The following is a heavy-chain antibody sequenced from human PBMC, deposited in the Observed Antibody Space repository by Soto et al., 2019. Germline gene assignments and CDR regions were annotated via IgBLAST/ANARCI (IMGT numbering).Heavy chain of an antibody. J-gene: IGHJ4*02. CDR2: IIPIFGTA. CDR3: ARDPWYYYDSSGYYYGDY. V-gene: IGHV1-69*12. Sequence: QVQLVQSGAEVKKPGSSVKVSCKASGGTFSSYAISWVRQAPGQGLEWMGGIIPIFGTANYAQKFQGRVTSTADEATSTGYLGRSRLRSDDTAVYYCARDPWYYYDSSGYYYGDYWGQGTLVTVSS. CDR1: GGTFSSYA. D-gene: IGHD3-22*01.